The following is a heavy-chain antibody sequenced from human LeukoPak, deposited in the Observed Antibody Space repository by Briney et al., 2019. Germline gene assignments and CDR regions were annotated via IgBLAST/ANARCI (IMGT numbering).Heavy chain of an antibody. D-gene: IGHD3-9*01. J-gene: IGHJ6*03. Sequence: GGSLRLSCAASGFTFSNYAMSWVRQAPGKGLEWVSAISGSGDNTYYADSVKGRFTVSRDNSKNTLYVQMKSLRAEDTAVYYCARMRGDFLTGHYSYYYYIDVWGKGTTVTVSS. CDR1: GFTFSNYA. V-gene: IGHV3-23*01. CDR2: ISGSGDNT. CDR3: ARMRGDFLTGHYSYYYYIDV.